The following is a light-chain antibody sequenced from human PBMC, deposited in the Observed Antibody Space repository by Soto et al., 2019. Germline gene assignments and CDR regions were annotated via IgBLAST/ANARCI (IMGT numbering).Light chain of an antibody. CDR2: STS. Sequence: QSVLTQPPSASGTPGQIVVISCSGSSSNIGSNTVTWYQQLPGTAPKLLIYSTSQRSSGVPGRFSGSKSGASASLSISGLQSEDEADYYCAAWDDRLDVYVSGTGTKVTVL. J-gene: IGLJ1*01. V-gene: IGLV1-44*01. CDR1: SSNIGSNT. CDR3: AAWDDRLDVYV.